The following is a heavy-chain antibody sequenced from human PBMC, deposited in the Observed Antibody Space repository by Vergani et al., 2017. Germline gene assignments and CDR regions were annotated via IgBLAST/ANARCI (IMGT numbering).Heavy chain of an antibody. J-gene: IGHJ6*02. CDR3: ARDRPDFWSGYPEYYYYGMDV. CDR1: GFTFSDYY. D-gene: IGHD3-3*01. Sequence: VQLVESGGGLVQPGGSLRLSCAASGFTFSDYYMSWIRQAPGKGLEWVSYISSSGSTIYYADSVKGRFTISRDNAKNSLYLQMNSLRAEDTAVYYCARDRPDFWSGYPEYYYYGMDVWGQGTTVTVSS. V-gene: IGHV3-11*01. CDR2: ISSSGSTI.